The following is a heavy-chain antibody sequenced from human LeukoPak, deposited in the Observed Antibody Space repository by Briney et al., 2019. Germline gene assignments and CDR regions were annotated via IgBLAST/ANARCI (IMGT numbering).Heavy chain of an antibody. J-gene: IGHJ4*02. CDR3: ATPPTGTTTTGEFYFDS. Sequence: SVKISCKXSGGTFSSYTIAWVRQAPGQGLEWLGGIIPLFGSANYAQKFQGRVTITADESTSTAYMELSSLRSEDTAVYYCATPPTGTTTTGEFYFDSWGQGTLVTVSA. V-gene: IGHV1-69*01. CDR1: GGTFSSYT. D-gene: IGHD1-1*01. CDR2: IIPLFGSA.